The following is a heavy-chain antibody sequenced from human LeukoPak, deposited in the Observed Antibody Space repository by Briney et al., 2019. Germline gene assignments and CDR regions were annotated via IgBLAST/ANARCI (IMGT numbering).Heavy chain of an antibody. J-gene: IGHJ3*02. D-gene: IGHD6-6*01. CDR3: XXXXXXPSIAARKAFDI. Sequence: GGSLRLSCAASGFTFSSYWMSWVRQAPGKGLEWVANIKQDGSDKYYVDSVKGRFTISRDNAKNSLYLQMNSLRAEDTAVYYCXXXXXXPSIAARKAFDIWGQGTMVTVSS. V-gene: IGHV3-7*01. CDR2: IKQDGSDK. CDR1: GFTFSSYW.